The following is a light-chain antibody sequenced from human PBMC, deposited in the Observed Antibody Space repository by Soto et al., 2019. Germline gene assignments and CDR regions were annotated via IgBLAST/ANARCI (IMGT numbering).Light chain of an antibody. V-gene: IGKV3-11*01. CDR1: QSVSGY. J-gene: IGKJ4*01. CDR3: QQRGNWAPLT. CDR2: DAS. Sequence: ELVLTQSPATLSLSPGERATLSCRASQSVSGYLAWCQQKPGQAPRLLIYDASNRATGIPARFSGSGSGTDFTLNISSLEAEDSAVYYCQQRGNWAPLTFGGGTKVDIK.